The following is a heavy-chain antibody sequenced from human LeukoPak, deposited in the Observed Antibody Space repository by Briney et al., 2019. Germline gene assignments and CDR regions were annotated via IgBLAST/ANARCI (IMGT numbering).Heavy chain of an antibody. V-gene: IGHV4-59*01. Sequence: SETLSLTCTVSGGFISRYYWNWIRQSPGKGLEWIGYIYRSGTTNYNPSLKSRLTISVDTSKNQFSLKLSSVTAADTAVYYCAREDPPTTVPEGMDVWGQGTTVTVSS. CDR2: IYRSGTT. CDR1: GGFISRYY. CDR3: AREDPPTTVPEGMDV. D-gene: IGHD4-17*01. J-gene: IGHJ6*02.